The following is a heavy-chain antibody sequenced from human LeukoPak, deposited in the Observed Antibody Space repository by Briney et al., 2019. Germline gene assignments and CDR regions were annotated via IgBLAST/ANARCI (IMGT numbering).Heavy chain of an antibody. J-gene: IGHJ4*02. CDR3: GRDWAVIHYFDY. Sequence: ASVKVSCKASGGTFSSYAISWVRQAPGQGLEWMGRIIPILGIANYAQKFQGRVTITADKSTSTDYMELSSLRSEDTDVYYCGRDWAVIHYFDYWGQGTLVTVSS. CDR1: GGTFSSYA. CDR2: IIPILGIA. V-gene: IGHV1-69*04. D-gene: IGHD2-21*01.